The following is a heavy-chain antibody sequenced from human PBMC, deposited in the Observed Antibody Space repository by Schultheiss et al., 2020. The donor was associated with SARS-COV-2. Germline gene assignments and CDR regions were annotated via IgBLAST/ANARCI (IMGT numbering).Heavy chain of an antibody. D-gene: IGHD3-10*01. V-gene: IGHV3-15*07. J-gene: IGHJ4*03. CDR2: IKSKTDGGTT. CDR1: GFTFSNAW. Sequence: GESLKISCAASGFTFSNAWMNWVRQAPGKGLEWVGRIKSKTDGGTTDYAAPVKGRFTISRDDSKNTLYLQMNSLRAEDTAVYYCAIPGYYVSGSHFDYWGQGTLVTVSS. CDR3: AIPGYYVSGSHFDY.